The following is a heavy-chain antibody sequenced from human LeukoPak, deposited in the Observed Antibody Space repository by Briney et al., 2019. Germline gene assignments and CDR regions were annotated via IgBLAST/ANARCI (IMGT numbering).Heavy chain of an antibody. CDR3: AKAAPYYFDY. Sequence: ETLSLTCAVSGGSISSESYWGWIRQPPGKGLEWVSAISGSGGATYYADSVKGRFTFSRDNSKNTLYLQMNSLRAEDTAVYYCAKAAPYYFDYWGQGTLVTVSS. CDR2: ISGSGGAT. CDR1: GGSISSES. V-gene: IGHV3-23*01. J-gene: IGHJ4*02.